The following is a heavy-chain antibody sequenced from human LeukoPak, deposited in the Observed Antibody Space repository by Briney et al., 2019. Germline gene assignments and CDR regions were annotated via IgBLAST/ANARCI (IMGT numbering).Heavy chain of an antibody. J-gene: IGHJ6*02. CDR1: GGTFSSYA. Sequence: SVKVSCKASGGTFSSYAISWVRQAPGRGLEWMGGIIPIFGTANYAQKFQGRVTITADESTSTAYMELSSLRSEDTAVYYCARPAGRGYYYYGMDVWGQGTTVTVSS. CDR3: ARPAGRGYYYYGMDV. V-gene: IGHV1-69*13. CDR2: IIPIFGTA.